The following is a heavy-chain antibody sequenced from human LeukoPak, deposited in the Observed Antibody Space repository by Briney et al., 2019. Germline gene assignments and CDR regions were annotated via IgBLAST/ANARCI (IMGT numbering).Heavy chain of an antibody. Sequence: GGSLRLSCAASGFTFSSYAMHWVRQAPGKGLEWVAVISYDGSNKYYADSVKGRFTISRDNSMNTLYLQMNSLRAEDTAVYYCARVGVAWDIVVVPAAGYFQHWGQGTLVTVSS. D-gene: IGHD2-2*01. V-gene: IGHV3-30*04. CDR1: GFTFSSYA. CDR2: ISYDGSNK. J-gene: IGHJ1*01. CDR3: ARVGVAWDIVVVPAAGYFQH.